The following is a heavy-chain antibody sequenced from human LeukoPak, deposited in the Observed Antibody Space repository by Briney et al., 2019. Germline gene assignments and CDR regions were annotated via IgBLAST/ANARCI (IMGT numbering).Heavy chain of an antibody. CDR2: IYTCGST. V-gene: IGHV4-4*07. CDR1: GGSISSYY. J-gene: IGHJ6*03. CDR3: ARGDKVVGADYYYYMDV. D-gene: IGHD2-15*01. Sequence: PSETLSLTCTVSGGSISSYYWSWIRQPAGKGLEWIGRIYTCGSTNYNPSLKSRVTMSVDTSKNQFSLKLSSVTAADTAVYYCARGDKVVGADYYYYMDVWGKGTTVTISS.